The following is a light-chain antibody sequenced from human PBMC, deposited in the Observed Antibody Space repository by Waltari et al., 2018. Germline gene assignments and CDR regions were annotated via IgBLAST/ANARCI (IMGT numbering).Light chain of an antibody. Sequence: VLTQSPATLSLSPGERATLSCRASQNINNYLAWYQQRRGQVPRLLIYDASNRATDVPARFSGSGSGTDFTLTISGLESDDSAIYYCQQRGSWPYTFGQGTKLEIK. CDR1: QNINNY. CDR2: DAS. J-gene: IGKJ2*01. CDR3: QQRGSWPYT. V-gene: IGKV3-11*01.